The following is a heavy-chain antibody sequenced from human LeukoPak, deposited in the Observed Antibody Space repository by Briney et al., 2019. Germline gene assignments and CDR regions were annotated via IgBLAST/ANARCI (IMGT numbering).Heavy chain of an antibody. CDR3: ARDESGSPDY. CDR2: IKQDGSEK. D-gene: IGHD1-26*01. Sequence: GRSLRLSCAASGLTFSSYGMHWVRQAPGKGLEWVANIKQDGSEKYYVDSVKGRFTISRDNAKNSLYLQMNSLRAEDTAVYYCARDESGSPDYWGQGTLVTVSS. CDR1: GLTFSSYG. V-gene: IGHV3-7*01. J-gene: IGHJ4*02.